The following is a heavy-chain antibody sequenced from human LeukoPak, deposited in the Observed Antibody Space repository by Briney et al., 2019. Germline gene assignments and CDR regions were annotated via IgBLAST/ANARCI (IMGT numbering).Heavy chain of an antibody. CDR1: GFTFSSYS. CDR3: ARGGGITISRWPGLNYGVDG. Sequence: GGSLRLSCAASGFTFSSYSMNWVRQAPGKGLEWVSSISSSSSYIYYADSVKGRFTISRDNAKNSLYLEMNRLRGEDTAVYYWARGGGITISRWPGLNYGVDGWGQGTTVTVSS. D-gene: IGHD3-10*01. CDR2: ISSSSSYI. J-gene: IGHJ6*02. V-gene: IGHV3-21*01.